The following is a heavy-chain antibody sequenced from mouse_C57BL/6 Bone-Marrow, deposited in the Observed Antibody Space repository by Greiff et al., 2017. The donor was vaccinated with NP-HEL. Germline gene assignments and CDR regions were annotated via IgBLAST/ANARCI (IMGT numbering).Heavy chain of an antibody. D-gene: IGHD2-1*01. Sequence: VKLMESGAELARPGASVKMSCKASGYTFTSYTMHWVKQRPGQGLEWIGYINPSSGYTKYNQKFKDKATLTADKSSSTAYMQLSSLTSEDSAVYYCAWHGNNYFDYWGQGTTLTVSS. CDR2: INPSSGYT. CDR1: GYTFTSYT. V-gene: IGHV1-4*01. CDR3: AWHGNNYFDY. J-gene: IGHJ2*01.